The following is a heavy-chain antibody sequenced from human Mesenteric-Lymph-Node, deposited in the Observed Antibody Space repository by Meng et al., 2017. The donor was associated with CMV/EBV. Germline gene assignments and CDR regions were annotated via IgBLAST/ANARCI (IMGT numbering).Heavy chain of an antibody. CDR1: GFTFSTYG. D-gene: IGHD3-10*01. Sequence: GESLKISCVASGFTFSTYGMHWVRQAPGKGLEWVACLRHDGSNKFYAASVKGRFSISRDNSRSTVYLQIDSLRVEDTGVYYCAKDDYDARNYYNTRYGMDVWGQGTTVTVSS. CDR3: AKDDYDARNYYNTRYGMDV. V-gene: IGHV3-30*02. CDR2: LRHDGSNK. J-gene: IGHJ6*02.